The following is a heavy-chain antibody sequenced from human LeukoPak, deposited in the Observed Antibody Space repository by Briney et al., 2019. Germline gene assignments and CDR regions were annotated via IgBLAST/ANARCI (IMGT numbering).Heavy chain of an antibody. CDR3: AKPGAYGSGSYTEN. D-gene: IGHD3-10*01. V-gene: IGHV3-23*01. Sequence: GGSLRLSCAASGFTFSSYAMSWVRQAPGRGLEWVSAISGSGGSTYYADSVKGRFTISRDNSKSTLYLQMHSLRAEDTAVYYCAKPGAYGSGSYTENWGQGTLVTVSS. CDR1: GFTFSSYA. CDR2: ISGSGGST. J-gene: IGHJ4*02.